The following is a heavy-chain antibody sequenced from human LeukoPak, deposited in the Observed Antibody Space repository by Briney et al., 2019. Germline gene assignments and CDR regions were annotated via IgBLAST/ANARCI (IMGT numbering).Heavy chain of an antibody. V-gene: IGHV3-53*01. CDR2: IHRDSRT. Sequence: PGGSLRLSCVASGFTFGSTYMSWVRQAPGKGLEWVSLIHRDSRTYYADSVKGRFTVSRDSSKNTLYLQMDSLRAEDTAVYYCVYCGGDCYGATGAFDIWGQGTMVTVS. CDR1: GFTFGSTY. J-gene: IGHJ3*02. CDR3: VYCGGDCYGATGAFDI. D-gene: IGHD2-21*02.